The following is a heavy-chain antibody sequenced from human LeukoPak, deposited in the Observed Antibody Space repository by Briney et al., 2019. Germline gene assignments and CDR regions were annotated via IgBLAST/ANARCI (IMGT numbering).Heavy chain of an antibody. CDR3: ARAHEYGDLLIDY. Sequence: ASVRVSCKASGYTFTGYYMHWVRQAPGQGLEWMGWMNPQSGGTNYAQKFQGRVTMTRDTSISTAYMDLSRLRSDDTAVYYCARAHEYGDLLIDYWGQGTLVTVSS. CDR1: GYTFTGYY. CDR2: MNPQSGGT. V-gene: IGHV1-2*02. J-gene: IGHJ4*02. D-gene: IGHD4-17*01.